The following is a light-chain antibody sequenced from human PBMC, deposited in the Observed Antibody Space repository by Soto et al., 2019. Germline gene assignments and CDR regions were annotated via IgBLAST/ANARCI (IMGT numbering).Light chain of an antibody. CDR3: QQSNRVPWT. CDR2: ATS. J-gene: IGKJ1*01. CDR1: QDISSN. Sequence: DIQMTQSPSSLSASVGDRVTITCRASQDISSNLNWYQQKPGKAPKVLIYATSRLESGVPSRFIGSGSGTDFTLTITGLQPEDAASYYCQQSNRVPWTFGQGTKVE. V-gene: IGKV1-39*01.